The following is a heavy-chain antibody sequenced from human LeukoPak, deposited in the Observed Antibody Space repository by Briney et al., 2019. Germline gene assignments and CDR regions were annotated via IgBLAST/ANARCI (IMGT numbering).Heavy chain of an antibody. D-gene: IGHD4-17*01. CDR3: ARVSPNAVTTLQYFDY. J-gene: IGHJ4*02. CDR2: ISYDGSHK. CDR1: GFTFNNYA. V-gene: IGHV3-30*04. Sequence: GGSLRLSCAASGFTFNNYAIHWVRQAPGKGLEWVAVISYDGSHKHYADSVKGRFTISRDNAKNSLYLQMNSLRAEDTAVYYCARVSPNAVTTLQYFDYWGQGTLVTVSS.